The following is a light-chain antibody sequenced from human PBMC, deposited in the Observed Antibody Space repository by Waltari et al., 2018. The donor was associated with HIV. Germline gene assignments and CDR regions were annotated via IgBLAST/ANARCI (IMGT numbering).Light chain of an antibody. CDR2: EVS. CDR3: CSYAGSRKV. J-gene: IGLJ3*02. CDR1: SSDVGSYNL. Sequence: QSALTQPASVSGSPGQSITISCTGTSSDVGSYNLVSWYQQHPGKAPKLMIYEVSKRPSGVSNCFSGSKSGNTASLTISGLQAEDEADYYCCSYAGSRKVFGGGTKLTVL. V-gene: IGLV2-23*02.